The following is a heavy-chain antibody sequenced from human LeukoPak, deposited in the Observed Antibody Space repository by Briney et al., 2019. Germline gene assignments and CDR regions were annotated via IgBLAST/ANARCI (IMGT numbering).Heavy chain of an antibody. V-gene: IGHV4-38-2*02. CDR1: GYFIRRVFY. D-gene: IGHD3-22*01. CDR2: IYHSGST. J-gene: IGHJ6*03. CDR3: ARHEYYDSRGSHYYSYYYMDV. Sequence: SETLSLTCTVSGYFIRRVFYWGWIRQSPAEALQVIGSIYHSGSTYYNSSLTSRVTITVDTSTNQFSLKLSSVTAADAAVYYCARHEYYDSRGSHYYSYYYMDVWGKGTTVTVSS.